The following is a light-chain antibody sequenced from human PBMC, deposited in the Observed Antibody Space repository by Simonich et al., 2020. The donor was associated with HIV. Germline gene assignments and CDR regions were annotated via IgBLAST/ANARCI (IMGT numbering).Light chain of an antibody. V-gene: IGKV4-1*01. CDR1: RSVLYSSNNKNY. J-gene: IGKJ3*01. CDR3: QQYHSSPCT. Sequence: DIVMTQSPDSLAVSLGERATINCKSSRSVLYSSNNKNYLAWYQQKPGQPPNLLIYWAATRESGVPDRFSGSGSGTDFTLTISSLQAEDVAVYYCQQYHSSPCTFGPGTKVDIK. CDR2: WAA.